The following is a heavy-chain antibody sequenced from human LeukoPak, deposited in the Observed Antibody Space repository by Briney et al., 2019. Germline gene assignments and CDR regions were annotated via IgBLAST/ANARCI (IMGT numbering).Heavy chain of an antibody. Sequence: LTGGSLRLSCAASRFTFDYGMSWVRQAPGKGLEWVSGINWNGGSTGYEDSVKGRFIISRDNAKNSLYLQMNSLRAEDTALYYCARNTRSTEYYYGSGSYYSYYFDYWGQGTLVTVSS. V-gene: IGHV3-20*04. CDR3: ARNTRSTEYYYGSGSYYSYYFDY. J-gene: IGHJ4*02. D-gene: IGHD3-10*01. CDR2: INWNGGST. CDR1: RFTFDYG.